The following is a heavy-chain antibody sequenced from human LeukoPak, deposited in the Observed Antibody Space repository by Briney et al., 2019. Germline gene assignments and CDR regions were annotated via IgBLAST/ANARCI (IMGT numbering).Heavy chain of an antibody. CDR1: GGSISSHY. Sequence: SETLSLTCTVSGGSISSHYWSWIRQPPGKGLEWIGYIYYSGSTNYDPSLKSRVTISVDTSKNQFSLKLSSVTAADTAVYYCARVGSNFDWLLGPYFDYWGQGTLVTVSS. J-gene: IGHJ4*02. CDR3: ARVGSNFDWLLGPYFDY. V-gene: IGHV4-59*11. D-gene: IGHD3-9*01. CDR2: IYYSGST.